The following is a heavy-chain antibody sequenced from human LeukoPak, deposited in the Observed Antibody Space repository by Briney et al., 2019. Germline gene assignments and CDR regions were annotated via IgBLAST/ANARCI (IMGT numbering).Heavy chain of an antibody. J-gene: IGHJ4*02. CDR1: GFTFSSYG. V-gene: IGHV3-33*01. CDR3: ATPTAGTWHFDY. CDR2: IWYDGSNK. D-gene: IGHD1-1*01. Sequence: PGGSLRLSCAASGFTFSSYGMHWVRQAPGKGLEWVAVIWYDGSNKYYGDSVKGRFTISRDNSKNTLYLQMNSLRAEDTAVYYCATPTAGTWHFDYWGQGTLVTVSS.